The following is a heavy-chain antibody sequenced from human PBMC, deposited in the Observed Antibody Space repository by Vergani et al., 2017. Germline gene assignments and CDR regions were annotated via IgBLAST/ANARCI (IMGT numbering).Heavy chain of an antibody. V-gene: IGHV3-23*01. CDR1: GFTFSSYA. Sequence: EVQLLESGGELEQPGGSLRLSCGASGFTFSSYAMTWVRQAPGKGLEWVSAISGSGGNTFYTHSVKGRFTISSDNSKDTRYLHMNSLRVEDTAIYYCSKARDPKCYGGNCYSYYCGLDLWGQGTTVTVSS. CDR3: SKARDPKCYGGNCYSYYCGLDL. J-gene: IGHJ6*02. CDR2: ISGSGGNT. D-gene: IGHD4/OR15-4a*01.